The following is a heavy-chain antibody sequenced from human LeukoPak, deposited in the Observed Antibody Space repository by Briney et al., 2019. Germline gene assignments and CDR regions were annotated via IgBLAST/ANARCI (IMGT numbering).Heavy chain of an antibody. D-gene: IGHD2-2*01. CDR2: IYYSGST. Sequence: SETLSLTCTVSVCSVSSGSYYWSWIRQPPGKGLEWIGYIYYSGSTNYNPSLKSRVTISVDTSKNQFSLKLSSVTAADTAVYYCARSRGSQLLWGGGWFDPWGQGTLVTVSS. CDR1: VCSVSSGSYY. J-gene: IGHJ5*02. V-gene: IGHV4-61*01. CDR3: ARSRGSQLLWGGGWFDP.